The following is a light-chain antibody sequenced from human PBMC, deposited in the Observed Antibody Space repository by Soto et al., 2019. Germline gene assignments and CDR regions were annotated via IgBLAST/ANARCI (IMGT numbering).Light chain of an antibody. J-gene: IGLJ3*02. Sequence: QSVLTQPPSASGTPGQRVTISCSGSSSNIARHSVTWYQHLPGTAPRLLIHRDDQRPSGVPDRFSASKSGTSASLAISGLQSEDEANYYCASWDYSLRAWVFGEATKLTVL. CDR2: RDD. V-gene: IGLV1-44*01. CDR1: SSNIARHS. CDR3: ASWDYSLRAWV.